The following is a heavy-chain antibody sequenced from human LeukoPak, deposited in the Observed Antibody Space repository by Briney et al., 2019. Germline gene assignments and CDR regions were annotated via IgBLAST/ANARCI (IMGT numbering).Heavy chain of an antibody. CDR1: GGTFSSYA. Sequence: SVKVSCKASGGTFSSYAISWVRQAPGQGLEWMGRIIPIFGTANYAQKFQGRVTITTDESTSTAYMELRSLRSDDTAVYYCARDAPNTVVVGGPDYWGQGTLVTVSS. D-gene: IGHD3-22*01. V-gene: IGHV1-69*05. CDR3: ARDAPNTVVVGGPDY. CDR2: IIPIFGTA. J-gene: IGHJ4*02.